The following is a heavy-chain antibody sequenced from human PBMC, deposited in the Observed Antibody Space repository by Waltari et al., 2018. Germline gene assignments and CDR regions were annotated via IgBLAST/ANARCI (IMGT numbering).Heavy chain of an antibody. CDR3: ARAVSIDRIVVVTHFDY. V-gene: IGHV4-30-4*08. D-gene: IGHD3-22*01. Sequence: QVQLQESGPGLVKPSQPLALTGAVSGASVRSGDFCWSWIRQPPGKGLEWIGYICYSGSTYYNPSLKSRLSMSVDTSKNQFSLNLNSGTAADTAMYYCARAVSIDRIVVVTHFDYWGQVTLVTVSS. J-gene: IGHJ4*02. CDR1: GASVRSGDFC. CDR2: ICYSGST.